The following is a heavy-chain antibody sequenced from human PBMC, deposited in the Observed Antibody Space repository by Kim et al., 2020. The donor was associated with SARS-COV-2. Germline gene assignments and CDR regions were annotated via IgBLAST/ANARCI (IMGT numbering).Heavy chain of an antibody. CDR3: ARDLIHWRRDDSALGDY. D-gene: IGHD3-16*01. Sequence: SVKGRFTISRDNAKDSVYLQMSSLRAEDTAVYYCARDLIHWRRDDSALGDYWGQGTLVTVSS. V-gene: IGHV3-11*06. J-gene: IGHJ4*02.